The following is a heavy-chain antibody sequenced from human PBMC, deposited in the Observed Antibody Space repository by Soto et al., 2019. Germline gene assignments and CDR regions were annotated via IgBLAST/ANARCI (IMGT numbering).Heavy chain of an antibody. CDR3: ARHANVVVVAATSCWFDP. D-gene: IGHD2-15*01. CDR1: GGSISSSSYY. Sequence: KQSQTLSLTCTVSGGSISSSSYYWGWIRQPPGKGLEWIGSIYYSGSTYYNPSLKSRVTISVDTSKNQFSLKLSSVTAADTAVYYCARHANVVVVAATSCWFDPWGQGTLVTVSS. CDR2: IYYSGST. V-gene: IGHV4-39*01. J-gene: IGHJ5*02.